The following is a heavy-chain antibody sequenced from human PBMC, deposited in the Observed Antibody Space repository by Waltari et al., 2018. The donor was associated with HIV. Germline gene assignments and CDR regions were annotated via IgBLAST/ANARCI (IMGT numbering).Heavy chain of an antibody. Sequence: QLQLQESGPGLVKPSETLSLTCTVSGGSISSSSYYWGWIRQPPGKGLEWIGSIYYSGSTYYNPSLKSRGTISVDTSKNQFSLKLSSVTAADTAGYYCARAVQGYCSGGSCENYFDYWGQGTLVTVSS. V-gene: IGHV4-39*01. CDR3: ARAVQGYCSGGSCENYFDY. CDR2: IYYSGST. J-gene: IGHJ4*02. CDR1: GGSISSSSYY. D-gene: IGHD2-15*01.